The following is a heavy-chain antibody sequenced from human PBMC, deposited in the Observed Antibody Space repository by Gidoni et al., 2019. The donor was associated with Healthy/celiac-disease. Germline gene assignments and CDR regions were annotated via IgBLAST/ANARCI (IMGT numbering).Heavy chain of an antibody. J-gene: IGHJ5*02. CDR3: ARLLGYCSSTSCLHWFDP. CDR2: IYYSGST. CDR1: GGSISSSSYS. V-gene: IGHV4-39*01. Sequence: QLQLQESGPGLVKPSETRSLTCTVSGGSISSSSYSWGWIRQPPGKGLEGIGSIYYSGSTYYTPSLKSRVTISVDTSKNPFSLKLSSVTAADPAVYYCARLLGYCSSTSCLHWFDPWGQGTLVTVSS. D-gene: IGHD2-2*01.